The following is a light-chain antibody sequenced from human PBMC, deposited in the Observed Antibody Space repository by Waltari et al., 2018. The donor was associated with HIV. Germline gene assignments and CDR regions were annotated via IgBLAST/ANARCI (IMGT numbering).Light chain of an antibody. CDR3: SSYTSSSSGV. CDR2: DVS. CDR1: SSDVGGYNY. J-gene: IGLJ2*01. V-gene: IGLV2-14*01. Sequence: QSALTQPASVSGSPGQSITISCTGTSSDVGGYNYVSWYQQHPGKAPKLMIYDVSNRPPGVSNCFFGSKSGNTASLTISGPQAEDEADYYCSSYTSSSSGVFGGGTKLTVL.